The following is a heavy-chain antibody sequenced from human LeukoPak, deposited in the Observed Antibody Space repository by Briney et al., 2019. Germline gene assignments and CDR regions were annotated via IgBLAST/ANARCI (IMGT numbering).Heavy chain of an antibody. J-gene: IGHJ3*02. D-gene: IGHD3-16*01. V-gene: IGHV4-59*12. CDR3: ARGLVWRFLLDSRRDSFDI. Sequence: PSETLSLTCTVSGGSISSYYWSWIRQPPGKGLEWIGYIYYSGSTNYNPSLKSRVTISVDTSKNQFSLKLRSVTAADTAVYYCARGLVWRFLLDSRRDSFDIWGQGTTITVSS. CDR2: IYYSGST. CDR1: GGSISSYY.